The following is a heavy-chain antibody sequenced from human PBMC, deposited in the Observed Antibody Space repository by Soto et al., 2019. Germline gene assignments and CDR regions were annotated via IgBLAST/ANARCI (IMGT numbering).Heavy chain of an antibody. V-gene: IGHV1-3*01. CDR3: ARGGRITMIVVVAPHGPVDY. CDR2: INAGNGNT. D-gene: IGHD3-22*01. J-gene: IGHJ4*02. CDR1: GYTFTSYA. Sequence: APVKVSCKASGYTFTSYAMHWVRQAPGQRLEWMGWINAGNGNTKYSQKFQGRVAITRDTSASTAYMELSSLRSEDTAVYYCARGGRITMIVVVAPHGPVDYWGQGTLVTVSS.